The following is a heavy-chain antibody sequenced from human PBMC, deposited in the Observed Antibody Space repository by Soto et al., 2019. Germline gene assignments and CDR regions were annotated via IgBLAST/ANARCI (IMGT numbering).Heavy chain of an antibody. V-gene: IGHV3-20*04. CDR1: GFTFRSYW. Sequence: GGSLRLSWAASGFTFRSYWMQWVRQATGKGLEWVSGINWNGDSTGYADSVKGRFTISRDNAKNSLYLQMNSLRAEDTALYYCARDLYDSSGYFVDYWGQGTLVTVS. CDR2: INWNGDST. CDR3: ARDLYDSSGYFVDY. J-gene: IGHJ4*02. D-gene: IGHD3-22*01.